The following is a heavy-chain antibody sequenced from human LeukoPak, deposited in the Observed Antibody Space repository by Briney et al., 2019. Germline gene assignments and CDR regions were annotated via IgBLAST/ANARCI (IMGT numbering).Heavy chain of an antibody. D-gene: IGHD5-12*01. CDR3: ARGTRGFYYYYYYGMDV. V-gene: IGHV4-34*01. J-gene: IGHJ6*02. CDR1: GGSFSGYY. Sequence: SETLSLTCAVYGGSFSGYYWSWSRQPPGKGLEWIGEINHSGSTNYNPSLKSRVTISVDTSKNQFSLKLSSVAAADTAVYYCARGTRGFYYYYYYGMDVWGQGTTVTVSS. CDR2: INHSGST.